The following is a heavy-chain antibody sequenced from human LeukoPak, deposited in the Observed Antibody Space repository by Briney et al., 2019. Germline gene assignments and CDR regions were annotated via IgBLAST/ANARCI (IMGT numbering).Heavy chain of an antibody. CDR3: ARVRYFDWLLYGAFDI. D-gene: IGHD3-9*01. J-gene: IGHJ3*02. CDR2: IYHSGST. CDR1: GGSISSSNW. Sequence: TSETLSLTCAVSGGSISSSNWWSWVRQPPGKGLEWIGEIYHSGSTNYNPSLKSRVTISVDKSKNQFSLKLSSVTAADTAVYYCARVRYFDWLLYGAFDIWGHGTMVTVSS. V-gene: IGHV4-4*02.